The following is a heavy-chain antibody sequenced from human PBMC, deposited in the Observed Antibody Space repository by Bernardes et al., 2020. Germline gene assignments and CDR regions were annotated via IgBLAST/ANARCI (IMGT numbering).Heavy chain of an antibody. Sequence: GGSLRLSCAASGFSFSDYTMHWVRQAPGKGLDWVSLITWDGTYIYYADSVKGRFTISRDNAKNSLYLQMNNLRAGDTAVYYCARYCSGGGCYFDHWGQGTLVTVSS. CDR1: GFSFSDYT. D-gene: IGHD2-15*01. J-gene: IGHJ4*02. CDR3: ARYCSGGGCYFDH. CDR2: ITWDGTYI. V-gene: IGHV3-21*01.